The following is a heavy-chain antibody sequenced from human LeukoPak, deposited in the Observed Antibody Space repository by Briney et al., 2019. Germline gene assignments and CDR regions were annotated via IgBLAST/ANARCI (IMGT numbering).Heavy chain of an antibody. D-gene: IGHD2-21*02. V-gene: IGHV4-34*01. CDR2: TTHSGST. CDR1: IESFSGYY. J-gene: IGHJ4*02. CDR3: ARARGDLSLDY. Sequence: SETLSLTCAVYIESFSGYYWTWIRQPPGKGLEWIGETTHSGSTNYNPSLKSRVTIPVDTSKNQFSLKLSSLIAADTAVYYCARARGDLSLDYWGRGTPVTVSS.